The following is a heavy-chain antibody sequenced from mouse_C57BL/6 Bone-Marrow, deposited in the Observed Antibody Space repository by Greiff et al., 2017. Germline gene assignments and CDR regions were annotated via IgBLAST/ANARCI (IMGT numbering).Heavy chain of an antibody. Sequence: EVQGVESGAELVRPGASVKLSCTASGFNIKDDYMHWVKQRPEPGLEWIGWIDPENGDTEYASKFQGKATITADTSSNTAYLELSSLTSEDTAVYYCTTAYYSNLYWYFDVWGTGTTVTVSS. D-gene: IGHD2-5*01. CDR2: IDPENGDT. V-gene: IGHV14-4*01. J-gene: IGHJ1*03. CDR1: GFNIKDDY. CDR3: TTAYYSNLYWYFDV.